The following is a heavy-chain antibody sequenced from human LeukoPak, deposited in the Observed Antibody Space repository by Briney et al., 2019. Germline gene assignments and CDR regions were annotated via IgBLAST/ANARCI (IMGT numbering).Heavy chain of an antibody. CDR3: AKRYCSSTSCSLFDY. CDR2: ISGSGGST. J-gene: IGHJ4*02. CDR1: GSTFHIFA. V-gene: IGHV3-23*01. D-gene: IGHD2-2*01. Sequence: PGGSLRLSCAASGSTFHIFAMSWVRQAPGKGLEWVSAISGSGGSTYYADSVKGRFTISRDNSKNTLYLQMNSLRAEDTTVYYCAKRYCSSTSCSLFDYWGQGTLVTVSS.